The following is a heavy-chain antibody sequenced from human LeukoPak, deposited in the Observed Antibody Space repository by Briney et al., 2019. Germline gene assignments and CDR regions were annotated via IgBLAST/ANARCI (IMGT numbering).Heavy chain of an antibody. D-gene: IGHD2/OR15-2a*01. CDR1: GGSITSDH. CDR3: ARKNDFDI. CDR2: IYYSGNT. V-gene: IGHV4-59*01. J-gene: IGHJ3*02. Sequence: SKTLSLTCTVSGGSITSDHWNWIRQPPGKGLEWIGCIYYSGNTYYNPSLKSRVTISVGMSKNQFSLRLTSVTAADTAVYYCARKNDFDIWGQGTLVTVSS.